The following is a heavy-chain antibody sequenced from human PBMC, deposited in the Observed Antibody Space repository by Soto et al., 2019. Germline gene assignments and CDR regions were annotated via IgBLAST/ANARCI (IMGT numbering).Heavy chain of an antibody. Sequence: EVQLVESGGGLVQPGGSLRLSCGASGFTFRNYDMHWVRQGTGKGLEWVSGISGAGDTDYADSVEGRFTISRENAQNSFFLQMNSLRVGDTAVYYCARTDRDFYGLDVWGQGTTVIVSS. CDR2: ISGAGDT. J-gene: IGHJ6*02. CDR3: ARTDRDFYGLDV. V-gene: IGHV3-13*01. CDR1: GFTFRNYD.